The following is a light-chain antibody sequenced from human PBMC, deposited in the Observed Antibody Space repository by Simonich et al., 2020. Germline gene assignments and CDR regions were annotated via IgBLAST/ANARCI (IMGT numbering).Light chain of an antibody. V-gene: IGKV4-1*01. CDR2: WAS. CDR1: PSVLYSSNNKNY. Sequence: DIVMTQSPDSLAVSLGERATINCTSSPSVLYSSNNKNYFAWYQQKPGQPPKLLIYWASTRESGVPDRFSGSGSGTDFTLTISSLQAEDVAVYYCQQYYSTRTFGQGTKVEIK. J-gene: IGKJ1*01. CDR3: QQYYSTRT.